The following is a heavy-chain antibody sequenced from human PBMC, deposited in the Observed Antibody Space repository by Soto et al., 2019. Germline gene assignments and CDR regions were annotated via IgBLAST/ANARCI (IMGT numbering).Heavy chain of an antibody. D-gene: IGHD3-10*01. V-gene: IGHV3-30-3*01. CDR2: ISYDGSNK. J-gene: IGHJ6*02. CDR3: ARVRGELLRSYYYGMDV. Sequence: GGSLRLSYAASGFTFSSYAMHWVRQAPGKGLEWVAVISYDGSNKYYADSVKGRFTISRDNSKNTLYLQMNSLRAEDTAVYYCARVRGELLRSYYYGMDVWGQGTTVTVSS. CDR1: GFTFSSYA.